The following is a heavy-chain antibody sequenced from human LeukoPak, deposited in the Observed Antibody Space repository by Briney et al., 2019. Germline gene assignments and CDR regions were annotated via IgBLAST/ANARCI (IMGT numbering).Heavy chain of an antibody. J-gene: IGHJ2*01. CDR1: SGSLSGYY. CDR3: ARGVHL. V-gene: IGHV4-34*01. CDR2: ITHSGSP. Sequence: SETLSLTCGVSSGSLSGYYWRWIRQPPGGGLEWLGEITHSGSPNYNPSLKSRVTISGDTSKKQFSLNLKSVTAADTGVYYCARGVHLWARGTAVTVPT.